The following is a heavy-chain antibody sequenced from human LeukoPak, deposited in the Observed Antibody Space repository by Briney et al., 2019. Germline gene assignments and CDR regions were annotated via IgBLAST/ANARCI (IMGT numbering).Heavy chain of an antibody. J-gene: IGHJ4*02. CDR2: IYWNDDK. Sequence: ESGPTLVNPTQTLTLTCTFSGFSLSTSGVGVGWIRQPPGKALEWLALIYWNDDKRYSPSLKSRLTITKDTSKNQVVLTVTNMDPVDTATYYCAHSPYYYDFWSGYYGEVRPYYFDYWGQGTLVNVSS. CDR1: GFSLSTSGVG. CDR3: AHSPYYYDFWSGYYGEVRPYYFDY. V-gene: IGHV2-5*01. D-gene: IGHD3-3*01.